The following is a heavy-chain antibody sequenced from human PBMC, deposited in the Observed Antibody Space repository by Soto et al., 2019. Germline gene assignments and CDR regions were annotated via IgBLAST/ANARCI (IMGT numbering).Heavy chain of an antibody. CDR1: GGSFSGYY. Sequence: SETLSLTCAVYGGSFSGYYWSWFRQPPGKGLEWIGEINHSGSTNYNPSLKSRVAISIDTSKNQFSPKLGSVTAADTAVYSCASGRNWTFLGYWGQGTLVTVSS. D-gene: IGHD1-20*01. CDR2: INHSGST. J-gene: IGHJ4*02. V-gene: IGHV4-34*01. CDR3: ASGRNWTFLGY.